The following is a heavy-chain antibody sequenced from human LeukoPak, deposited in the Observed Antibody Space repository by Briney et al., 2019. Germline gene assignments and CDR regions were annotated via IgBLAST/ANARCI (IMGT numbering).Heavy chain of an antibody. Sequence: SETLSLTCTVSGGSISSYYWSWLRQPAGKGLEWLGRIYTSGSTNYNPSLKSRVTMSVDTPKNQFSLKLSSVTAADTAVYYCARDRKGGPTDWGQGTLVTVSS. D-gene: IGHD3-16*01. CDR2: IYTSGST. CDR3: ARDRKGGPTD. J-gene: IGHJ4*02. CDR1: GGSISSYY. V-gene: IGHV4-4*07.